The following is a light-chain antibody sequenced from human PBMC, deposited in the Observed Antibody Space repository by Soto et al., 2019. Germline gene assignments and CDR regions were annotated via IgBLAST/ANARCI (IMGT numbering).Light chain of an antibody. Sequence: AIQLTQSPSSLSASVGDRVTITCRASQGISSALDWYQQKPGKAPKLLIYDASSLESGVPSRFSGSGSGTEFTLTISSMQPEDFATYYCHQFSGLCTFGQGTKLEIK. V-gene: IGKV1-13*02. CDR3: HQFSGLCT. J-gene: IGKJ2*02. CDR2: DAS. CDR1: QGISSA.